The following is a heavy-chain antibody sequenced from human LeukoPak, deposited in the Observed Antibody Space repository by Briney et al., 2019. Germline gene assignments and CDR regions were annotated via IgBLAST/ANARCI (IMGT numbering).Heavy chain of an antibody. V-gene: IGHV1-8*02. D-gene: IGHD5/OR15-5a*01. CDR1: GYTFTGYY. J-gene: IGHJ5*02. CDR2: MNPNSGNT. CDR3: ARAPSTENWFDP. Sequence: ASVKVSCKASGYTFTGYYMHWVRQAPGQGLEWMGWMNPNSGNTGYAQKFQGRVTMTRNTSISTAYMELSSLRSEDTAVYYCARAPSTENWFDPWGQGTLVTVSS.